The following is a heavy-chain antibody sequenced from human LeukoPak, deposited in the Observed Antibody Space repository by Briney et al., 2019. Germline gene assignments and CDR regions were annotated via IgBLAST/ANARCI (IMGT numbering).Heavy chain of an antibody. J-gene: IGHJ4*02. CDR1: GFTFSSYA. CDR3: AKLIRWPQGFDY. CDR2: ITSSGGST. Sequence: GSLRLSCAASGFTFSSYAMSWVRQAPGKGLEWVSGITSSGGSTYYADSVKGRFTISRDNSKNTLFLQMNSLRAEDTAVYYCAKLIRWPQGFDYWGQGTLVTVSS. D-gene: IGHD4-23*01. V-gene: IGHV3-23*01.